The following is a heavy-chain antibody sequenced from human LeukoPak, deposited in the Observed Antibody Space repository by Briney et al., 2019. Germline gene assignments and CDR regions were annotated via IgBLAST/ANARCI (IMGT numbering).Heavy chain of an antibody. D-gene: IGHD5-24*01. Sequence: GGSLRLSCAASGFTVSSNYMSWVRQAPGKGLEWVSVIYSGGSTYYADSVKGRFTISRDNSKNTLYLQMNSLRAEDTAVYYCATMLVATTPVDYYYYMDVWGKGTTVTISS. J-gene: IGHJ6*03. CDR1: GFTVSSNY. CDR3: ATMLVATTPVDYYYYMDV. CDR2: IYSGGST. V-gene: IGHV3-53*01.